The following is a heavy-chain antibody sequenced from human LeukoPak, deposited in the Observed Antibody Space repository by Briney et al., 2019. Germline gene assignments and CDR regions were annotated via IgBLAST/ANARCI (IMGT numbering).Heavy chain of an antibody. V-gene: IGHV1-18*01. J-gene: IGHJ4*02. CDR1: GYXFSSYG. D-gene: IGHD3-10*01. Sequence: ASVKVSCKASGYXFSSYGISWVRQAPGQGLEWMGWISANSGYTNYAQNLQGRLTMTTDTSTSTAYMELRSLRSDDTAMYYCTRDPAHEEVRGIFIPYFDSWGQGTLVTVSS. CDR2: ISANSGYT. CDR3: TRDPAHEEVRGIFIPYFDS.